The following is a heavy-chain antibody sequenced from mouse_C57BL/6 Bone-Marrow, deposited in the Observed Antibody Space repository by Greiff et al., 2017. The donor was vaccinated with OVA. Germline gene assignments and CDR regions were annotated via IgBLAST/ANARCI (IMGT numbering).Heavy chain of an antibody. Sequence: QVQLQQPGTELVKPGASVKLSCKASGYTFTSYWMHWVKQRPGQGLEWIGNINPSNGGTNYNEKFKSKATLTVDKSSSTAYMQLSSLTSEDSAVYYCARWGVVALYYYAMDYWGQGTSVTVSS. CDR1: GYTFTSYW. CDR2: INPSNGGT. V-gene: IGHV1-53*01. CDR3: ARWGVVALYYYAMDY. J-gene: IGHJ4*01. D-gene: IGHD1-1*01.